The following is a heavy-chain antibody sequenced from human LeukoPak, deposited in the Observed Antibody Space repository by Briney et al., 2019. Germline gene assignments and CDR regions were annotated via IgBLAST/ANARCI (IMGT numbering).Heavy chain of an antibody. CDR3: ARDGEYTGNDLDY. J-gene: IGHJ4*02. CDR1: GFSFSSYE. Sequence: PGGSLRLSCVASGFSFSSYEMNWVRQAPGKGLEWVSFISTSGSTIYYADSVKDRFTISRDNAKNSLWLQMNSLRAEDTAVYYCARDGEYTGNDLDYWGQGTLVTVSS. CDR2: ISTSGSTI. V-gene: IGHV3-48*03. D-gene: IGHD3-10*01.